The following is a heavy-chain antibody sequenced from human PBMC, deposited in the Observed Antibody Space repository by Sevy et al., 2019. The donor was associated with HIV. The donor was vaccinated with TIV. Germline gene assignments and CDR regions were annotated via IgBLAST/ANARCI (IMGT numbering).Heavy chain of an antibody. CDR1: GGSISSGDYY. Sequence: SETLSLTCTVSGGSISSGDYYWSWIRQPPGKGLEWIGYIYYSGSTYYNPSLKSRVTISVDTSKNQFSLKLSSVTAADTAVYYCARVGMGYDSSGYPISVNFDYWGQGTLVTVSS. CDR3: ARVGMGYDSSGYPISVNFDY. CDR2: IYYSGST. J-gene: IGHJ4*02. D-gene: IGHD3-22*01. V-gene: IGHV4-30-4*01.